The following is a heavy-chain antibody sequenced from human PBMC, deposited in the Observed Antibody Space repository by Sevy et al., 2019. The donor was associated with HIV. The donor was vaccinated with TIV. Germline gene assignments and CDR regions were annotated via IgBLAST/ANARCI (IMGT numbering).Heavy chain of an antibody. D-gene: IGHD3-16*01. CDR1: GGSISLYY. V-gene: IGHV4-4*07. CDR3: AREAKLGAPLGY. Sequence: SETLSLTCTVSGGSISLYYWSWIRQPAGKGLEWIGHIYGSGSTSYNLYLKSRVTMSVDTSQNQISLKLTSVTAADTAVYYCAREAKLGAPLGYWGQGTLVTVSS. J-gene: IGHJ4*02. CDR2: IYGSGST.